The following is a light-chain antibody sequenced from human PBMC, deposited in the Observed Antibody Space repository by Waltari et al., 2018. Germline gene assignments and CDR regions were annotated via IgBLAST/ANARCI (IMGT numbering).Light chain of an antibody. CDR2: RAS. CDR3: QQHGTLPAT. Sequence: EIVLTQSPGTASLSPGERVTISCWASQSGGSCSLAVYQQTPGQAPRLVIYRASRRATSIPDRFMCSWSGTDVSLTISRLEPEEFAVYYCQQHGTLPATFGQGTKVEIK. J-gene: IGKJ1*01. V-gene: IGKV3-20*01. CDR1: QSGGSCS.